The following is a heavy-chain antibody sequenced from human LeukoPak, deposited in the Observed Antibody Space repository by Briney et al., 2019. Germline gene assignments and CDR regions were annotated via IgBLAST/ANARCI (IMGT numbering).Heavy chain of an antibody. J-gene: IGHJ4*02. D-gene: IGHD5-12*01. CDR3: ARERGHIVATQPSDY. CDR1: GFTFSSYS. Sequence: GGSLRLSCAASGFTFSSYSMNWVRQAPGKGLEWVSSISSSSNYIYYADSVKGRFTISRDNAKNSLYLQMNSLRAEDTAVYYCARERGHIVATQPSDYWGQGTLVTVSS. CDR2: ISSSSNYI. V-gene: IGHV3-21*01.